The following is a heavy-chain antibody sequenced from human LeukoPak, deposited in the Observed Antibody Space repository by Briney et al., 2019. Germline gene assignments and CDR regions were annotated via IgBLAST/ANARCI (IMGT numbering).Heavy chain of an antibody. Sequence: GGSLRLSCAASGFTFSSYAMHWVRQAPGKGLEWVAVISYDGSNKYYADSVKGRFTISRDNSKNTLYLQMNSLRAEDTAVYYCARENDYGDYEYYFDYWDQGTLVTVSS. D-gene: IGHD4-17*01. V-gene: IGHV3-30*04. CDR3: ARENDYGDYEYYFDY. CDR1: GFTFSSYA. J-gene: IGHJ4*02. CDR2: ISYDGSNK.